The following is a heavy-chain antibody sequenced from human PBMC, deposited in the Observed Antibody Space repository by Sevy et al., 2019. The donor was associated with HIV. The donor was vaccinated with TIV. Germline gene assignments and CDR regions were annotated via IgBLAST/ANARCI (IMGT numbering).Heavy chain of an antibody. V-gene: IGHV4-38-2*02. CDR3: ARDFRSFYNYFDY. D-gene: IGHD6-13*01. Sequence: SETLSLTCDVSGDSISSGLYWGWIRQSPGKGLEWIGSVYRSGKTYDNASFKSRTTISVDTSKNQFSLKLKSVTAADTGVYYCARDFRSFYNYFDYWGQRILVTVSS. CDR2: VYRSGKT. J-gene: IGHJ4*02. CDR1: GDSISSGLY.